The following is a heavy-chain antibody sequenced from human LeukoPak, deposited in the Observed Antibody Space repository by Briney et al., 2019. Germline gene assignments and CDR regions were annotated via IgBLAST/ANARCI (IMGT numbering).Heavy chain of an antibody. CDR1: GGTFSSYT. D-gene: IGHD3-3*01. CDR2: IIPILGIA. CDR3: ARVSLANPYYDFWSGYYSGEFDY. Sequence: ASVKVSCKASGGTFSSYTISWVRQAPGQGLEWMGRIIPILGIANYAQKSQGRVTITADKSTSTAYMELSSLRSEDTAVYYCARVSLANPYYDFWSGYYSGEFDYWGQGTLVTVSS. V-gene: IGHV1-69*02. J-gene: IGHJ4*02.